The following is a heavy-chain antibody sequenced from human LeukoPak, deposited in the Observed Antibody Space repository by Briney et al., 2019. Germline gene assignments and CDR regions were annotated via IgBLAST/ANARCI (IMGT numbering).Heavy chain of an antibody. V-gene: IGHV6-1*01. J-gene: IGHJ4*02. CDR2: TYYRSKWYY. D-gene: IGHD1-26*01. CDR1: GDSVSSNSDA. CDR3: ARDPVGGSTIFDY. Sequence: SQTLSLTCAISGDSVSSNSDAWNWIRQSPSRGLEWLGRTYYRSKWYYDYAVAVKSRISINPDTSKNQFSLQLSSVTPEDTAVYYCARDPVGGSTIFDYWGREPWSPSPQ.